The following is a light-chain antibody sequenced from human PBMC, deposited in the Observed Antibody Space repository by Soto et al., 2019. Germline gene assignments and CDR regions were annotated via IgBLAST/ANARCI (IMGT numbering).Light chain of an antibody. Sequence: PGERATLTCRASQSVTNYIAWYQQRPGQAPRLLIYDASNRATGVPARFSGSGSGTDFTLTISRLEPEDFAVYYCQQYGSSPLFGPGTKVDIK. CDR1: QSVTNY. CDR2: DAS. J-gene: IGKJ3*01. V-gene: IGKV3-20*01. CDR3: QQYGSSPL.